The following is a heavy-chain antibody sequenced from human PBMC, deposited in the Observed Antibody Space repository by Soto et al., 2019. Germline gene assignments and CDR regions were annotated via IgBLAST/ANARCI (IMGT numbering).Heavy chain of an antibody. CDR3: ARAISKNYLNALFDY. CDR2: IWYDGSNK. D-gene: IGHD1-1*01. V-gene: IGHV3-33*01. Sequence: GGSLRLSCAAAGFNFNTYGRHWVRKDTGKGLEWVAVIWYDGSNKYYADSVKGRFTISRDNSKNTLYLQMNDLRAEDTAVYYCARAISKNYLNALFDYWGQGTLVTVSS. J-gene: IGHJ4*02. CDR1: GFNFNTYG.